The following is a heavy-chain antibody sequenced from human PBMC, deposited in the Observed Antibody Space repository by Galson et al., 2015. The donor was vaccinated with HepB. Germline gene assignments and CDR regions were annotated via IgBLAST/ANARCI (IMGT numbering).Heavy chain of an antibody. D-gene: IGHD3-9*01. Sequence: SVKVSCKASGGTFSSYTISWVRQAPGQGLEWMGRIIPILGIANYAQKFQGRVTITADKSTSTAYMELSSLRSEDTAVYYCARGDYDILTGYPLNGMDVWGQGTTVTVSS. CDR2: IIPILGIA. CDR3: ARGDYDILTGYPLNGMDV. V-gene: IGHV1-69*02. CDR1: GGTFSSYT. J-gene: IGHJ6*02.